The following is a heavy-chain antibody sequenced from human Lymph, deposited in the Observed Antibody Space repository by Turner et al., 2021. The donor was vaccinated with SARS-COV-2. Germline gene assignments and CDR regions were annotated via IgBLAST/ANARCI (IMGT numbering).Heavy chain of an antibody. D-gene: IGHD7-27*01. CDR3: ARGSGAGDY. V-gene: IGHV3-33*01. Sequence: QVQLVESGGGVVQPGRSLRLSCAASGFTFSSHGMHWVRQAPGKGLEWLAVIWYDGSNKYYADSVKGRFTISRDNSKNTLYLQMNSLRAEDTALYYCARGSGAGDYWGQGTLVTVSS. CDR1: GFTFSSHG. CDR2: IWYDGSNK. J-gene: IGHJ4*02.